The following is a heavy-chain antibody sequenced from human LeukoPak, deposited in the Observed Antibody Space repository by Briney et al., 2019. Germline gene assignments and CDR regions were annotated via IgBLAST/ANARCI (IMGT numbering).Heavy chain of an antibody. Sequence: PSETLSLTCAVYGGSFSGYYWSWIRQPPGKGLEWIGEINHSGSTNYNPSLKSRVTISVDTSKNQFSLKLSSVTAADTAVYYCVSNGWYSLEYWGQGTLVTVSS. CDR1: GGSFSGYY. CDR2: INHSGST. D-gene: IGHD6-19*01. V-gene: IGHV4-34*01. J-gene: IGHJ4*02. CDR3: VSNGWYSLEY.